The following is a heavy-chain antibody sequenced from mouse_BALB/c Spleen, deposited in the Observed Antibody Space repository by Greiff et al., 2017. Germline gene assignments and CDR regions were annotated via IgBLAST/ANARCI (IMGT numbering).Heavy chain of an antibody. CDR3: TRLDYDYTFAY. V-gene: IGHV1S81*02. CDR2: INPSNGGT. J-gene: IGHJ3*01. D-gene: IGHD2-4*01. Sequence: VQLQQSGAELVKPGASVKLSCKASGYTFTSYYMYWVKQRPGQGLEWIGEINPSNGGTNFNEKFKSKATLTVDKSSSTAYMQLSSLTSEDSAVYDCTRLDYDYTFAYWGQGTLGTVSA. CDR1: GYTFTSYY.